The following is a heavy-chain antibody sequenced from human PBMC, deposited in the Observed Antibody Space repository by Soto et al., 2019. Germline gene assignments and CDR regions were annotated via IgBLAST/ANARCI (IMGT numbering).Heavy chain of an antibody. D-gene: IGHD6-19*01. V-gene: IGHV3-30-3*01. Sequence: QVQLVESGGGVVQPGRSLRLSCGASGFTFSSYAMLWVRQDPGKGLEWVALISYGGSDKYYADSVKGRYTISRDNSKNTLYLQMNSLRAEDTAVYYCATEGGQWQADYWGQGTLVTVSS. CDR3: ATEGGQWQADY. CDR2: ISYGGSDK. CDR1: GFTFSSYA. J-gene: IGHJ4*02.